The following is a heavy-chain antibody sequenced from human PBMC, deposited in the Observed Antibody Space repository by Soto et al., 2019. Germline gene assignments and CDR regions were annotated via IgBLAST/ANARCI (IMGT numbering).Heavy chain of an antibody. Sequence: VGSLRLSCAAAGFDFEDFAMHWVRQAPGKGLEWVSLINSDGTDSYYMDSVRGRFTISRDNGKNSLYLQMDRMRPKDTAFYFCAKALYYYDSSPLDHWGQGTLVTVSS. CDR3: AKALYYYDSSPLDH. V-gene: IGHV3-43D*04. CDR1: GFDFEDFA. CDR2: INSDGTDS. J-gene: IGHJ4*02. D-gene: IGHD3-22*01.